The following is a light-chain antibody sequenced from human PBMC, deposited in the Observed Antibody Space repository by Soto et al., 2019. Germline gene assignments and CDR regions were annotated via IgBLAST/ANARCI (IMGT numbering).Light chain of an antibody. V-gene: IGLV2-8*01. CDR3: ASLQGGSNYV. Sequence: QSPLTQPPSASGSPGQSVTISCTGTSSDVGAYNYVSWYQQHPGKAPKLMIYEVSKRPSGVPDRFSGSKSGNTASLTVSGLQAEDEAEYYCASLQGGSNYVFGTGTKVTVL. CDR1: SSDVGAYNY. CDR2: EVS. J-gene: IGLJ1*01.